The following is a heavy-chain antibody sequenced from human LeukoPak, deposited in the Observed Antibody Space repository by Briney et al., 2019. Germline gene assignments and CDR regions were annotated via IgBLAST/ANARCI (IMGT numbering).Heavy chain of an antibody. Sequence: SETLSLTCTVSGSSVSAYYWSWIRQPPGKGLEWIGYMSNSGSSNYNPSLKGRLSISVDTSKNQFSLKLSSVTAADTAVYFCARLRNYYDSSGNYRHFDYWGRGTLVTVSS. D-gene: IGHD3-22*01. CDR1: GSSVSAYY. CDR2: MSNSGSS. CDR3: ARLRNYYDSSGNYRHFDY. V-gene: IGHV4-59*08. J-gene: IGHJ4*02.